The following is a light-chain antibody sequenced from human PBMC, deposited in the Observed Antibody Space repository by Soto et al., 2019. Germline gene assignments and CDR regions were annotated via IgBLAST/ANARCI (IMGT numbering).Light chain of an antibody. V-gene: IGKV4-1*01. CDR2: WAS. CDR3: HKYYSFPHS. Sequence: DVVMTQSPDSLAVSLGERATINCKSSQSVLFTAKNMNYLAWFQQKPGQPPKLLIYWASTRESGVPDRFNGSGAGTDFTLTISNLQPEDVAVYYCHKYYSFPHSFGQGTRLEMK. CDR1: QSVLFTAKNMNY. J-gene: IGKJ2*01.